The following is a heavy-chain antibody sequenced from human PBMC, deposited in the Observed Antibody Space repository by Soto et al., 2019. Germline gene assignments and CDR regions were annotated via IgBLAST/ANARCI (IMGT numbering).Heavy chain of an antibody. CDR2: IYYSGST. D-gene: IGHD4-17*01. CDR3: ARESYGGNPKSYYYGMDV. J-gene: IGHJ6*04. CDR1: GGSISSGDYY. Sequence: SETLSLTCTVSGGSISSGDYYWSWIRQPPGKGLEWIGYIYYSGSTYYNPSLKSRVTISVDTSKNQFSLKLSSVTAADTAVYYCARESYGGNPKSYYYGMDVWGKGTTVTVSS. V-gene: IGHV4-30-4*01.